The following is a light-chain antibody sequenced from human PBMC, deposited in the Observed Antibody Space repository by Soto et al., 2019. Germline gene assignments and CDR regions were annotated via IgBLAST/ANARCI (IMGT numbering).Light chain of an antibody. CDR3: QHYTLYSGP. V-gene: IGKV1-5*01. Sequence: IRMTQSPSTLSASVGDRVTVTCRASDNIFTYVAWYQHRAGGAPKLLIFDASTLQSGVPPRFSGGGSGTDFTLTINGLQPEDSASYYCQHYTLYSGPFGQGTYVEI. CDR1: DNIFTY. CDR2: DAS. J-gene: IGKJ5*01.